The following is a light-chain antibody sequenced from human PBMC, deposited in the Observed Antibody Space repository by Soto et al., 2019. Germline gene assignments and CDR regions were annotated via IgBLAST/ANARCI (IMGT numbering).Light chain of an antibody. J-gene: IGKJ5*01. CDR3: QQAASFPIT. CDR2: AAS. CDR1: LSISSY. Sequence: DIQMTQSPSSLSAPVGDRVTITCRASLSISSYLNWYQQKPGKAPNLLISAASSLEGGVPSRFSGSGSGTDFTLTINGLQPEDFATYYCQQAASFPITFGQGTRLEIK. V-gene: IGKV1-39*01.